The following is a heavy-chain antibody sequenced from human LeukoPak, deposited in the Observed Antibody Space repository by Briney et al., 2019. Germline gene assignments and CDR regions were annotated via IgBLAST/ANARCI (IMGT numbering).Heavy chain of an antibody. CDR2: IYTSGTT. J-gene: IGHJ4*02. Sequence: GSLRLSCAASGFTFSSYSMNWVRQAPGKGLEWIGRIYTSGTTNYNPSLKSRVSMSVDTSKNQFSLKLSSVTAADTAVYYCARGKVVAGTPGQNSWDHWGQGTLVTVSS. V-gene: IGHV4-59*10. CDR1: GFTFSSYS. CDR3: ARGKVVAGTPGQNSWDH. D-gene: IGHD6-19*01.